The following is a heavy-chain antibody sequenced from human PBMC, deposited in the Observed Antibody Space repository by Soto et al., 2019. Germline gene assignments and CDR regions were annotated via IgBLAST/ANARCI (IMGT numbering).Heavy chain of an antibody. CDR2: IYYSGST. V-gene: IGHV4-59*01. CDR3: AREASYGPDTYYYYYYMDV. Sequence: LETLPLTCTVSGGSSISYYWIWIRQPTGKGLEWIGYIYYSGSTNYNPSLKSRVTISVDTSKNQFSLKLSSVTAADTAVYYCAREASYGPDTYYYYYYMDVWGKGTTLTVSS. CDR1: GGSSISYY. J-gene: IGHJ6*03. D-gene: IGHD4-17*01.